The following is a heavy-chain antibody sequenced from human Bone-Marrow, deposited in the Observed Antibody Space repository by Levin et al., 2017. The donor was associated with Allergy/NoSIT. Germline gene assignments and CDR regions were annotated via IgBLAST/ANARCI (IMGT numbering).Heavy chain of an antibody. CDR2: MNPNSGKT. Sequence: GGSLRLSCKASGSTFTSYEINWVRQATGQGLEWMGWMNPNSGKTGYAQKFQGRVTVTRNTFISTAYMELISLRSDDTAVYYCARRDSNYFKFWGQGTLVTVSS. CDR3: ARRDSNYFKF. V-gene: IGHV1-8*01. D-gene: IGHD4-11*01. CDR1: GSTFTSYE. J-gene: IGHJ4*02.